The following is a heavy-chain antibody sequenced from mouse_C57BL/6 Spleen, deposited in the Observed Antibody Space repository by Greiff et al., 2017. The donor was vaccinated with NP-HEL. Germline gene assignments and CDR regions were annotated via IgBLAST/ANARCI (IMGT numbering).Heavy chain of an antibody. CDR1: GYTFTSYW. V-gene: IGHV1-64*01. CDR2: IHPNSGST. D-gene: IGHD1-1*01. CDR3: ARELRYYFDY. Sequence: QVQLQQPGAELVKPGASVKLSCKASGYTFTSYWMHWVKQRPGQGLEWIGMIHPNSGSTNYNEKFKSKATLTVDKSSSTAYMQLSSLTSEDAAVYYCARELRYYFDYWGQGTTLTVSS. J-gene: IGHJ2*01.